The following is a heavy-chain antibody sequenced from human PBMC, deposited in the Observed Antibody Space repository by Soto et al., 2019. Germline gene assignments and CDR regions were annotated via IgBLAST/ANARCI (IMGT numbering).Heavy chain of an antibody. CDR2: ISYDGSNK. J-gene: IGHJ6*02. D-gene: IGHD6-6*01. CDR1: GFTFSSYG. V-gene: IGHV3-30*03. Sequence: HPGGSLRLSCAASGFTFSSYGMHWVRQAPGKGLEWVAVISYDGSNKYYADSVKGRFTISRDNSKNTLYLQMNSLRAEDTAVYYCAIVYVRYSSSSIDYYYGMDVWGQGTTVTVSS. CDR3: AIVYVRYSSSSIDYYYGMDV.